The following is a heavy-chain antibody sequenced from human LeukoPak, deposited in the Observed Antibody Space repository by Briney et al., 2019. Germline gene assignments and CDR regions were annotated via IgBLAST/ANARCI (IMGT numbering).Heavy chain of an antibody. V-gene: IGHV3-64*01. CDR2: ISSNGGSA. CDR1: EFTFSSYT. CDR3: ATYIQRPPGMDV. Sequence: PGGSLRLSCAASEFTFSSYTMHWVRQAPGKGLESVSAISSNGGSAYYANSVKGRFTVSRDNSKNTVYLQMNSLRAEDTALYFCATYIQRPPGMDVWGQGTTVTVSS. D-gene: IGHD2-15*01. J-gene: IGHJ6*02.